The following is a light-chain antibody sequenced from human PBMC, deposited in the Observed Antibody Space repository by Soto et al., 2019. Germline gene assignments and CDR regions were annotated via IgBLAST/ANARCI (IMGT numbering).Light chain of an antibody. CDR3: QQYDSSPRT. Sequence: EIVFTQSPGTLSLSPGERATLSCRASQSISISYLAWYQQKPGQAPRLLIYGPSSRATGIPDRFSGSGSGTDFTLTINRLEPEDFAVYYCQQYDSSPRTFGQGTKVDIK. V-gene: IGKV3-20*01. CDR2: GPS. CDR1: QSISISY. J-gene: IGKJ1*01.